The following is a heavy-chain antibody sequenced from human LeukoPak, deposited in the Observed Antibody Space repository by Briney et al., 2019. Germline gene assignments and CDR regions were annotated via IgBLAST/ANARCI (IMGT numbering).Heavy chain of an antibody. D-gene: IGHD3-9*01. CDR3: ARDRGGSYDILTGHYTVGFFDY. CDR1: GFTFSSYS. CDR2: ISGSSSSTI. Sequence: GGSLRLSCAASGFTFSSYSMNWVRQAPGKGLEWVSFISGSSSSTIYYADSVKGRFTISRDNAKNSLFLQMNSLRAEDTAVYYCARDRGGSYDILTGHYTVGFFDYWGQGTLVTVSS. V-gene: IGHV3-48*01. J-gene: IGHJ4*02.